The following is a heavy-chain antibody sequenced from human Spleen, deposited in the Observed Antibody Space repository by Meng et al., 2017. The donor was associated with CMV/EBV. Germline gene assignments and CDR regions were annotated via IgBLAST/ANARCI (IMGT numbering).Heavy chain of an antibody. CDR2: IIPMFNTT. CDR3: ARGDLCGGDCYWDWFDP. D-gene: IGHD2-21*01. J-gene: IGHJ5*02. CDR1: GGTFSSST. Sequence: SVKVSCKASGGTFSSSTFGWVRQAPGQGLEWMGGIIPMFNTTNYAQKFHGRVTITTDASTNTAYMELTSLTSEDTAVYYCARGDLCGGDCYWDWFDPWGQGTLVTVSS. V-gene: IGHV1-69*05.